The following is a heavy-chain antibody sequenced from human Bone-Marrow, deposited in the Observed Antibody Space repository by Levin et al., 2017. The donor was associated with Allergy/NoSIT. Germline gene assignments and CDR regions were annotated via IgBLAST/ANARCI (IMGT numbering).Heavy chain of an antibody. Sequence: GGSLRLSCKTSGDIFVSSHITWVRQAPGQGLEWMGRILPILGTPDYGQSFEDRVTISADKSTRTAYMELSGLRSEDTAVYYCARLHRNCTGGSCYVFDHWGQGTLVIVSS. CDR2: ILPILGTP. CDR1: GDIFVSSH. V-gene: IGHV1-69*08. J-gene: IGHJ4*02. D-gene: IGHD2-8*02. CDR3: ARLHRNCTGGSCYVFDH.